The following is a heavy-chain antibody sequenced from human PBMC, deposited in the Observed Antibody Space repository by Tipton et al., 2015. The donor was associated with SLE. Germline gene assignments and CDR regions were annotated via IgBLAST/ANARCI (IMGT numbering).Heavy chain of an antibody. CDR1: GGSISSSSYY. CDR3: ASPSGSRDY. V-gene: IGHV4-39*07. Sequence: GLVKPSETLSLTCTVSGGSISSSSYYWGWIRQPPGKGLEWIGSIYYSGSTYYNPSLKSRVTISVDTSKNQFSLKLSSVTAADTAVYYCASPSGSRDYWGQGTLVTVSS. D-gene: IGHD1-26*01. J-gene: IGHJ4*02. CDR2: IYYSGST.